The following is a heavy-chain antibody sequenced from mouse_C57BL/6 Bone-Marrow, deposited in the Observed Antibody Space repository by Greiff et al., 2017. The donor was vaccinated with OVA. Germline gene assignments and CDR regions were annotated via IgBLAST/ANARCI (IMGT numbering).Heavy chain of an antibody. CDR2: ISNGGGST. CDR1: GFTFSDYY. CDR3: ARRGYGNSFYYFDY. Sequence: LVESGGGLVQPGGSLKLSCAASGFTFSDYYMYWVRQTPEKRLEWVAYISNGGGSTYYPDTVKGRFTISRDNAKNPLYLQMSRLKSEDTAMYYCARRGYGNSFYYFDYWGQGTTLTVSS. J-gene: IGHJ2*01. V-gene: IGHV5-12*01. D-gene: IGHD2-1*01.